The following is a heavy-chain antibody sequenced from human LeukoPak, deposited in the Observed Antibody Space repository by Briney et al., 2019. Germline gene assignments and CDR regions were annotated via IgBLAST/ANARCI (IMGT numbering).Heavy chain of an antibody. Sequence: ASVKVSCKASGYTFTSNYIHWVRQAPGQGLEWMGWISAYNGNTNYAQKLQGRVTITADESTSTAYMELSSLRSEDTAVYYCASLRHYGMDVWGQGTTVTVSS. CDR2: ISAYNGNT. CDR1: GYTFTSNY. CDR3: ASLRHYGMDV. J-gene: IGHJ6*02. V-gene: IGHV1-18*04.